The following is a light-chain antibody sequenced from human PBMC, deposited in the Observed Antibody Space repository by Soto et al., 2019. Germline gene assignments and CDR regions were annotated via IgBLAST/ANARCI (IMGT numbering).Light chain of an antibody. J-gene: IGKJ1*01. V-gene: IGKV1-39*01. Sequence: DNVMTQSPSSLSASVGDRVTITCRASENIARYLNWYQQRPGKAPELLISAASSLQSGVPSRFSGGGSGTDFTLTISSLQPEDFATYYCQQSYSNPRTFGQGTKVEIK. CDR1: ENIARY. CDR2: AAS. CDR3: QQSYSNPRT.